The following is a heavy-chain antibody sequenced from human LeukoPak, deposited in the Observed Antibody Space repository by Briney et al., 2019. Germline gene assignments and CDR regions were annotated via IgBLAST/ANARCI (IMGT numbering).Heavy chain of an antibody. CDR1: GGTFSSYA. Sequence: ASVKVSCKASGGTFSSYAISWVRQAPGQGLEWMGWISAYNGNTNYAQKLQGRVTMTTDTSTSTAYMELRSLRSDDTAVYYCARASYYYYYMDVWGKGTTVTASS. J-gene: IGHJ6*03. CDR3: ARASYYYYYMDV. V-gene: IGHV1-18*01. CDR2: ISAYNGNT.